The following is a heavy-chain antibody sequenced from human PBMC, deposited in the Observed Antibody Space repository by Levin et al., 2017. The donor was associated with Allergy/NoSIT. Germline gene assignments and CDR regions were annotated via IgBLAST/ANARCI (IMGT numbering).Heavy chain of an antibody. V-gene: IGHV3-21*01. J-gene: IGHJ4*02. D-gene: IGHD2-15*01. CDR3: ARDLQWDVGGSLDY. CDR2: ISSSSSYI. Sequence: GGSLRLSCAASGFTFSSCSMNWVRQAPGKGLEWVSSISSSSSYIYYADSVKGRFTISRDNAKNSLYLQMNSLRAEDTAVYYCARDLQWDVGGSLDYWGQGTLVTVSS. CDR1: GFTFSSCS.